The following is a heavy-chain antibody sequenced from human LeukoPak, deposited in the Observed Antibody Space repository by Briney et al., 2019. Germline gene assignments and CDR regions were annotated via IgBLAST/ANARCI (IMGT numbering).Heavy chain of an antibody. V-gene: IGHV4-30-4*01. CDR2: IYYSGST. CDR3: ARVNFWSGIARTFDY. CDR1: GGSISSGDYY. D-gene: IGHD3-3*01. J-gene: IGHJ4*02. Sequence: SETLSLTCTVSGGSISSGDYYWSWIRQPPGKGLEWIGYIYYSGSTYYNPSLKSRVTISVDTSKNQFSLKLSSVTAADTAVYYCARVNFWSGIARTFDYWGQGTLVTVSS.